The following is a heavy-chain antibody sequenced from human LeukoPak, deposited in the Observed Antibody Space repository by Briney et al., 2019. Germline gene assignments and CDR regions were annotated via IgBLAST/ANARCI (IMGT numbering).Heavy chain of an antibody. J-gene: IGHJ3*02. V-gene: IGHV3-30*04. CDR2: ISYDGSNE. CDR1: GFTFSSYV. Sequence: PGGSLRLSCAASGFTFSSYVMHWVRQAPGKGLEWVAIISYDGSNEYYADSVKGRFTISRDNSKNTLYLQMNSLRAEDTAVYYCASGPLYADAFDIWGQGTMVTVSS. CDR3: ASGPLYADAFDI. D-gene: IGHD5/OR15-5a*01.